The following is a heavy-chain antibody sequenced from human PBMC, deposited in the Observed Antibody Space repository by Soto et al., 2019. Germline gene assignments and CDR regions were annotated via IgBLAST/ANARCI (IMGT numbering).Heavy chain of an antibody. J-gene: IGHJ5*02. CDR2: IYYSGST. CDR3: ARKPCSGGSCYSGEFDP. Sequence: SETLSLTCTVSGGSISSYYWSWIRQPPGKGLEWIGYIYYSGSTNYNPSLKSRVTISVDTSKNQFSLKLSSVTAADTAVYYCARKPCSGGSCYSGEFDPWGQGTQVTVSS. CDR1: GGSISSYY. V-gene: IGHV4-59*12. D-gene: IGHD2-15*01.